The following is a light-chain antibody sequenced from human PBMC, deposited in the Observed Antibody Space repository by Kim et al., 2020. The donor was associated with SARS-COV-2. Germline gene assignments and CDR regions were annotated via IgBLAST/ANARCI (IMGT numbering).Light chain of an antibody. V-gene: IGKV3D-7*01. Sequence: EIVMTQSPDTLSLSPGERATLSCRASQSLSSTYLAWYQQKPGQAPRLLIYGASTRATGIPSRFSGSGSGTDFTLTINSLQPEDFAVYYCQQDYNFPLTFGGGTKVEI. CDR1: QSLSSTY. J-gene: IGKJ4*01. CDR2: GAS. CDR3: QQDYNFPLT.